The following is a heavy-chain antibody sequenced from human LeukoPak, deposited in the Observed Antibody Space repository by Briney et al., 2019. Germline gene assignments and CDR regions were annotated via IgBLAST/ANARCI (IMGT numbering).Heavy chain of an antibody. J-gene: IGHJ1*01. CDR3: ARDGVGYYDSSGYYYFQH. CDR1: GYTFTGYY. V-gene: IGHV1-2*02. D-gene: IGHD3-22*01. CDR2: INPNSGGT. Sequence: ASVKVSCKASGYTFTGYYMHWVRQAPGQALEWMGWINPNSGGTNYAQKFQGRVTMTRDTSISTAYMELSRLRSDDTAVYYCARDGVGYYDSSGYYYFQHWGQGTLVTVSS.